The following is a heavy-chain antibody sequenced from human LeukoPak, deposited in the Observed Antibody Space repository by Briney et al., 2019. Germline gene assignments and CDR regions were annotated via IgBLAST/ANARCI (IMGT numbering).Heavy chain of an antibody. J-gene: IGHJ4*02. Sequence: GGSLRLSCAASGLTFSSHWMHWVRQAPGKGLVWVSHITNDGSSTTYADSVKGRFTISRDNAKNMLYLQVNSLRAEDTAVYYCAKQLGYCSDGSCYFPYWGQGTLVTVSS. D-gene: IGHD2-15*01. CDR3: AKQLGYCSDGSCYFPY. CDR2: ITNDGSST. CDR1: GLTFSSHW. V-gene: IGHV3-74*01.